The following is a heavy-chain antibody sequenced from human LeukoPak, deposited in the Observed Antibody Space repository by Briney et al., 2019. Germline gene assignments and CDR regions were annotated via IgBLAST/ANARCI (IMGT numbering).Heavy chain of an antibody. CDR1: GFTFSSYS. J-gene: IGHJ6*03. Sequence: GGSLRLSCAASGFTFSSYSMNWVRQAPGQGLEWVSYITSDSTTMFYADSVKGRFTISRDNSKNTLYLQMNSLRAEDTAVYYCARDRAPGEWLPNYYYYYMDVWGKGTTVTVSS. CDR3: ARDRAPGEWLPNYYYYYMDV. D-gene: IGHD3-3*01. CDR2: ITSDSTTM. V-gene: IGHV3-48*01.